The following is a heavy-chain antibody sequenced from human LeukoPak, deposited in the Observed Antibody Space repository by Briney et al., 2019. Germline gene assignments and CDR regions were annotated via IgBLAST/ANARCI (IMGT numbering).Heavy chain of an antibody. V-gene: IGHV4-38-2*01. Sequence: PSGTLSLTCAVSGYSISSGYYWGWIRQPPGKGLEWIGNIYNSGSADYNPSLKSRVTISVDTSKNQFSLKLSSVTAADTAVYYCARRRVDSGNHHFDYWGQGTLVTVSS. J-gene: IGHJ4*02. CDR2: IYNSGSA. CDR1: GYSISSGYY. D-gene: IGHD1-26*01. CDR3: ARRRVDSGNHHFDY.